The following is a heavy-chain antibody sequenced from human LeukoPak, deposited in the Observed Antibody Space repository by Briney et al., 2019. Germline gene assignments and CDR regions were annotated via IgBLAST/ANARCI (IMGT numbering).Heavy chain of an antibody. Sequence: GGSLRLSCAASGFTFSDYYMSWIRHAPGKGLERVSYISSSGSTIYYADSVKGRFTISRDNAKNSLYLQMNSLRSEDTTVYYCARDLYSSFRLQYFDYWGQGTLVTVSS. CDR3: ARDLYSSFRLQYFDY. D-gene: IGHD6-6*01. J-gene: IGHJ4*02. V-gene: IGHV3-11*04. CDR2: ISSSGSTI. CDR1: GFTFSDYY.